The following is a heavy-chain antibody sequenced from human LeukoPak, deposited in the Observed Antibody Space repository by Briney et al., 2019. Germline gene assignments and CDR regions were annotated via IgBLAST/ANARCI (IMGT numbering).Heavy chain of an antibody. V-gene: IGHV4-4*02. CDR1: GGSISSSNW. Sequence: SETLSLTCAVSGGSISSSNWWSWVRQPPGKGLEWIGEINHSGSTNYNPSLKSRITISVDTSKNQFSLKLSSVTAADTAVYYCARSCKRITIFGVVNYYYMDVWGKGTTVTVSS. CDR2: INHSGST. CDR3: ARSCKRITIFGVVNYYYMDV. J-gene: IGHJ6*03. D-gene: IGHD3-3*01.